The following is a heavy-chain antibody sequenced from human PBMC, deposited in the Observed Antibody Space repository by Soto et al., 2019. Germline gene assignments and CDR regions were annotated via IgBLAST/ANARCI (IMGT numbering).Heavy chain of an antibody. CDR1: GGTFSSYT. Sequence: QVQLVQSGAEVKKPGSSVKVSCKASGGTFSSYTISWVRQAPGQGLEWMGRIIPILGIANYARKFQGRVTITADKSTSTAYMELSSLRSEDTAVYYCARDRTLTYCSGGSCYYMDVWGKGTTVTVSS. CDR3: ARDRTLTYCSGGSCYYMDV. J-gene: IGHJ6*03. V-gene: IGHV1-69*08. D-gene: IGHD2-15*01. CDR2: IIPILGIA.